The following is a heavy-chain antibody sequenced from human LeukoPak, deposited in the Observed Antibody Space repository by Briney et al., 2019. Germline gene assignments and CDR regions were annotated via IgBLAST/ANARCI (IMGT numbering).Heavy chain of an antibody. V-gene: IGHV4-59*08. CDR1: GGSISSFY. J-gene: IGHJ6*02. CDR3: ARHTPVPLPSGYYFEMDV. CDR2: IFYSGST. Sequence: SETLSLTCTVSGGSISSFYWSWIRQPPGKGLEWIGYIFYSGSTNYNPSLKSRVTMSVATSKNQFSLKLSSVTAADTAVYYCARHTPVPLPSGYYFEMDVWGQGTTVTVSS. D-gene: IGHD2-15*01.